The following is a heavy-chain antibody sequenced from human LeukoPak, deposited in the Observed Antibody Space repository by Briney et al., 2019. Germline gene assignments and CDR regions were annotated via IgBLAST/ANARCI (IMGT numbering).Heavy chain of an antibody. CDR2: ISAYNGNT. CDR3: ARVPITMVRGVIMGRLDY. CDR1: GYTFTSYG. V-gene: IGHV1-18*01. J-gene: IGHJ4*02. D-gene: IGHD3-10*01. Sequence: ASVKVSCKASGYTFTSYGISWVRQAPGQGLEWMGWISAYNGNTNYAQKLQGRVTMTTDTSTSTAYMELRSLRSDGTAVYYCARVPITMVRGVIMGRLDYWGQGTLVTVSS.